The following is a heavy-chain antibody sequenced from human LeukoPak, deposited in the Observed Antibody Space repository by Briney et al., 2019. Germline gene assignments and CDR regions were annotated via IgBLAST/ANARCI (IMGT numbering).Heavy chain of an antibody. D-gene: IGHD5-18*01. J-gene: IGHJ5*02. Sequence: SETLSLTCAVYGGSFSGYYWSWIRQPPGKGLEWIGEINHSGSTNYNPSLKSRVTISVDTSKNQFSLKLSSVTAADTAVYYCASGPYQYSSWGQGTLVTVSS. CDR3: ASGPYQYSS. CDR2: INHSGST. V-gene: IGHV4-34*01. CDR1: GGSFSGYY.